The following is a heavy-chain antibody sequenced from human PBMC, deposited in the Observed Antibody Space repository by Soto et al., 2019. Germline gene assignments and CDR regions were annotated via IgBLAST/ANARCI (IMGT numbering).Heavy chain of an antibody. CDR2: IFHDGNT. J-gene: IGHJ5*02. CDR3: ARHEGWTGPDQ. CDR1: XASIGSGGX. V-gene: IGHV4-4*02. D-gene: IGHD2-8*02. Sequence: QVHLQESGPGLVKPSETLSLTCAXSXASIGSGGXWXXXXQPPGKGLEWIAEIFHDGNTNYSPSLKSRVTISVDKSQNQFSLNVYSVTAADTAVYYCARHEGWTGPDQWGQGTLVTVSS.